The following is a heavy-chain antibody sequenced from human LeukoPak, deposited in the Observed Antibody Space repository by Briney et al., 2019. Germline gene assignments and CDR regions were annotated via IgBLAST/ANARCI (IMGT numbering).Heavy chain of an antibody. Sequence: GGSLRLSCAASGFTFDDYAMHWVRQAPGKGLEWVSGISWNSGSIGYADSVKGRFTISRDNAKNSLYLQMNSLRAEDTALYYCAKDMNRGYGSGSYYRGGIDYWGQGTLVTVSS. CDR2: ISWNSGSI. CDR3: AKDMNRGYGSGSYYRGGIDY. CDR1: GFTFDDYA. J-gene: IGHJ4*02. V-gene: IGHV3-9*01. D-gene: IGHD3-10*01.